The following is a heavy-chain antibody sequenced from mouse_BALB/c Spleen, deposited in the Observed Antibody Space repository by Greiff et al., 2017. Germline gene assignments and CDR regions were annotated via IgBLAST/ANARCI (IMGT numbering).Heavy chain of an antibody. V-gene: IGHV4-1*02. J-gene: IGHJ1*01. CDR2: IYPDSSTI. CDR1: GFDFSRYW. Sequence: EVKLEESGGGLVQPGGSLKLSCAASGFDFSRYWMSWVRQAPGKGLEWIGEIYPDSSTINYTPSLKDKFIVSRDNAKNTLYLQMSKVRSEDTALYYCARRGYGNYWYFDVWGAGTTVTVSS. D-gene: IGHD2-10*02. CDR3: ARRGYGNYWYFDV.